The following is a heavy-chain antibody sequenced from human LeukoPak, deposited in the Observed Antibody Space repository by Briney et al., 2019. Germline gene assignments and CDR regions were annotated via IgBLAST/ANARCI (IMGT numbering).Heavy chain of an antibody. CDR2: IYYSGST. Sequence: SETLSLTCTVSGGSISSSSYYWGWIRQPPGKGLEWIGSIYYSGSTYYNPSLKSRVTISVDTSKNQFSLKLSSVTAADTAVYYCARRGYYYGSGSYNYMDVWGKGTTVTISS. CDR1: GGSISSSSYY. CDR3: ARRGYYYGSGSYNYMDV. D-gene: IGHD3-10*01. J-gene: IGHJ6*03. V-gene: IGHV4-39*01.